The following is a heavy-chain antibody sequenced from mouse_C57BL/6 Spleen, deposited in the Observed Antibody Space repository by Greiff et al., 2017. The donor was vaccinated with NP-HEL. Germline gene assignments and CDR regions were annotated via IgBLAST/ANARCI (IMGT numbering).Heavy chain of an antibody. CDR1: GYTFTDYE. CDR2: IDPETGGT. CDR3: TPHLAWFAY. Sequence: LVESGAELVRPGASVTLSCKASGYTFTDYEMHWVKQTPVHGLEWIGAIDPETGGTAYNQKFKGKAILTADKSSSTAYMELRSLTSEDSAVYYCTPHLAWFAYWGQGTLVTVSA. J-gene: IGHJ3*01. V-gene: IGHV1-15*01.